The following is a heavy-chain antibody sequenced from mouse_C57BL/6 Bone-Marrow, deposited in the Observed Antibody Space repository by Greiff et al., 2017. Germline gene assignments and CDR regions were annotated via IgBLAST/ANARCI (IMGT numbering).Heavy chain of an antibody. V-gene: IGHV1-63*01. CDR2: IYPGGGYT. CDR1: GYTFTNYW. Sequence: QVHVKQSGAELVRPGTSVKLSCKASGYTFTNYWIGWAQQRPGHGLEWIGDIYPGGGYTNYNEKLKGKATLTADKSSSTAYMQFSSLTTEDSAIYYCAVYYSNYWYFDVWDTGTTVTVTS. D-gene: IGHD2-5*01. CDR3: AVYYSNYWYFDV. J-gene: IGHJ1*03.